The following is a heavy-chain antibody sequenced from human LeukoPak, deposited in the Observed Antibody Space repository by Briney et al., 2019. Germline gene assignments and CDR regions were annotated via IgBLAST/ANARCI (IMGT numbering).Heavy chain of an antibody. J-gene: IGHJ3*02. CDR2: ISSSGYTI. Sequence: GGSLRLSCAASGFTFSDYYMSWIRQAPGKGLEWVSYISSSGYTIYYADSVKGRFTISRDNAKKSLYLQMNSLRPEDTAVYYCAREKVVPAAIGTDAFDIWGQGTMVTVSS. CDR1: GFTFSDYY. CDR3: AREKVVPAAIGTDAFDI. D-gene: IGHD2-2*02. V-gene: IGHV3-11*04.